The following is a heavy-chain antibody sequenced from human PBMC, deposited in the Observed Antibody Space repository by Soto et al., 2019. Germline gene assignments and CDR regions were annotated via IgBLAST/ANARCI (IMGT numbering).Heavy chain of an antibody. CDR3: ARAIFGVVTLNWFDP. Sequence: SETLSLTCAVYGGSFSGYYWSWIRQPPGKGLEWIGEINHSGSTNYNPSLKSRVTISVDTSKNQFSLKLSSVTAADTAVYYCARAIFGVVTLNWFDPWGQGTLVTVSS. J-gene: IGHJ5*02. D-gene: IGHD3-3*01. V-gene: IGHV4-34*01. CDR2: INHSGST. CDR1: GGSFSGYY.